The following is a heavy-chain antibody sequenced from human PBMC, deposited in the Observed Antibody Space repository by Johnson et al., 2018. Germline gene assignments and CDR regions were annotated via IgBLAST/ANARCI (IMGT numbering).Heavy chain of an antibody. CDR1: GGTFSSYA. J-gene: IGHJ1*01. V-gene: IGHV1-69*01. D-gene: IGHD3-16*02. Sequence: QVQLQESGAEVKKPGSSVKVSCKASGGTFSSYAISWVRQAPGQGLEWMGGIIPIFGTANYAQKFQGRVTITADESTSTAYVELGSLRSEDTAVYYCASDRDPYDDVWGSFRYTGYFQHWGQGTLVTVSS. CDR2: IIPIFGTA. CDR3: ASDRDPYDDVWGSFRYTGYFQH.